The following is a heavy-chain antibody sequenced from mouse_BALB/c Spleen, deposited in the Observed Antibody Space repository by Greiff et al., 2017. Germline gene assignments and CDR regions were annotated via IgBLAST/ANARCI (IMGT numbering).Heavy chain of an antibody. Sequence: VQLQQSGAELARPGASVKLSCKASGYTFTSYWMQWVKQRPGQGLEWIGAIYPGDGDTRYTQKFKGKATLTADKSSSTAYMQLSSSASEDSAVYYCARGWAFDYWGQGTTLTVSS. V-gene: IGHV1-87*01. CDR2: IYPGDGDT. CDR1: GYTFTSYW. J-gene: IGHJ2*01. D-gene: IGHD2-3*01. CDR3: ARGWAFDY.